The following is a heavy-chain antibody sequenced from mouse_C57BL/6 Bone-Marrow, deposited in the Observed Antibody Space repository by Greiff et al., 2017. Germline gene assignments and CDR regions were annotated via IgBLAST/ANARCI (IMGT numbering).Heavy chain of an antibody. D-gene: IGHD1-3*01. V-gene: IGHV1-22*01. CDR1: GYNFTDYY. J-gene: IGHJ3*01. Sequence: EVQLVESGPELVKPGASVKMSCKASGYNFTDYYMHWVKQSPGKSLEWIGYINPNNGGTRYNQKFQGKATLTANNSSSTAYMQLSRLTSEDSAVYYGARGNYAYWGQGTLVTVSA. CDR3: ARGNYAY. CDR2: INPNNGGT.